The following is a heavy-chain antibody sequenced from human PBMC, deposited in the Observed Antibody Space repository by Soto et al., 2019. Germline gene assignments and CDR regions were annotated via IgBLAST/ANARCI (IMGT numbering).Heavy chain of an antibody. Sequence: GGSLRFSCAASGFTFSSYWMSWVRQAPGKGLEWVANIKQDGSEKYYVDSVKGRFTISRDNAKNSLYLQMNSLRAEDTAVYYCGRDSCRGGASPPTYFDYGGRGPLVPVSS. CDR2: IKQDGSEK. CDR3: GRDSCRGGASPPTYFDY. V-gene: IGHV3-7*01. J-gene: IGHJ4*02. CDR1: GFTFSSYW. D-gene: IGHD2-21*01.